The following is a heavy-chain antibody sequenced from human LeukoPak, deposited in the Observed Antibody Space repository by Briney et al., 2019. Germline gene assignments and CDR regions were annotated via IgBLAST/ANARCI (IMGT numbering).Heavy chain of an antibody. CDR2: INHSGST. Sequence: SETLSLTCAVYGGSFSGYYWSWIRQPPGKGLEWIGEINHSGSTNYNPSLKSRVTISVDTSKNQFSLKLSSVTAADTAVYYCARLVWGALNKFDYWGQGTLATVSS. J-gene: IGHJ4*02. CDR3: ARLVWGALNKFDY. V-gene: IGHV4-34*01. CDR1: GGSFSGYY. D-gene: IGHD5/OR15-5a*01.